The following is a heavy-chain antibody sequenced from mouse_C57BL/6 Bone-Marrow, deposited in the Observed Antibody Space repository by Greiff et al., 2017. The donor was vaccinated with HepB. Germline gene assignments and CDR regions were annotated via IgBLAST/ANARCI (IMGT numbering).Heavy chain of an antibody. D-gene: IGHD2-1*01. CDR1: GYTFTSYG. CDR3: ARSRGKEAY. J-gene: IGHJ3*01. Sequence: VKLQESGAELARPGASVKLSCKASGYTFTSYGISWVKQRTGQGLEWIGEIYPRSGNTYYNEKFKGKATLTADKSSSTAYMELRSLTSEDSAVYFWARSRGKEAYWGQGTLVTVSA. V-gene: IGHV1-81*01. CDR2: IYPRSGNT.